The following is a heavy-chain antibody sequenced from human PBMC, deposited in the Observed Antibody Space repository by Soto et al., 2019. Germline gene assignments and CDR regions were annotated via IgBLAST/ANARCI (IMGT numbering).Heavy chain of an antibody. Sequence: GGSLRLSCAASGFTFSSYSMNWVRQAPGKRLEWVSSISSSSSYIYYADSVKGRFTISRDNAKNSLYLQMNSLRAEDTAVYYCARDGDSITIFGVVPYGMDVWGQGTTVTVSS. CDR1: GFTFSSYS. D-gene: IGHD3-3*01. J-gene: IGHJ6*02. CDR3: ARDGDSITIFGVVPYGMDV. CDR2: ISSSSSYI. V-gene: IGHV3-21*01.